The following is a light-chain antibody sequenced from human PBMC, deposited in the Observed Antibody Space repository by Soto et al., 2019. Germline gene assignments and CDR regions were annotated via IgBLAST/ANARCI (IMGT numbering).Light chain of an antibody. CDR2: DAS. Sequence: EIVLTQSPVTLSLSPGERATLSCRASQSVGSYLAWLQQKPGQAPRLLIYDASKRATGIPGRFSGSGSGTDFILTISSLEPEDFAVYYCQQCRDSITFGQGTRLEIK. V-gene: IGKV3-11*01. CDR1: QSVGSY. CDR3: QQCRDSIT. J-gene: IGKJ5*01.